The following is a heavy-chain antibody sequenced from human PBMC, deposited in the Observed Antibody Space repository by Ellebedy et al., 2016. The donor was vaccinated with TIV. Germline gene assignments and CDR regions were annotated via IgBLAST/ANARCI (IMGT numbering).Heavy chain of an antibody. CDR2: INHSGST. D-gene: IGHD3-22*01. CDR1: GGSFSGSY. V-gene: IGHV4-34*01. Sequence: GSLRLXCAVSGGSFSGSYWSWIRQPPGKGLEWIGEINHSGSTHYNPSLRSRVSISADSSKNQLSLNLSSMTAADTAVYYCARANRADYYDSSVEYYYYGMDVWGQGTTVTVSS. J-gene: IGHJ6*02. CDR3: ARANRADYYDSSVEYYYYGMDV.